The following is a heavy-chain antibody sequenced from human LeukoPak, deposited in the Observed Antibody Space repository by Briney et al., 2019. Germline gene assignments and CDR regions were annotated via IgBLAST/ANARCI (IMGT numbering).Heavy chain of an antibody. CDR2: IYYSGST. V-gene: IGHV4-39*07. CDR3: ARLRWNKPQGRDY. CDR1: GGSISSSSYY. D-gene: IGHD1/OR15-1a*01. J-gene: IGHJ4*02. Sequence: SETLSLTCTVSGGSISSSSYYWGWIRQPPGKGLEWIGSIYYSGSTYYNPSLKSRVTISVDTSKNQFSLKLSSVTAADTAVYYCARLRWNKPQGRDYWGQGTLVTVSS.